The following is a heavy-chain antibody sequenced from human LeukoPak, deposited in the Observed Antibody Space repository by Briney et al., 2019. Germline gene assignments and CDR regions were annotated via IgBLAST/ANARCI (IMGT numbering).Heavy chain of an antibody. CDR2: IYYSGST. CDR1: GGSISSSSYY. CDR3: ARGQIYSGYDGLGY. V-gene: IGHV4-39*07. Sequence: PSETLSLTCTVSGGSISSSSYYWGWIRQPPGKGLEWIGSIYYSGSTYYNPSLKSRVTISVDTSKNQFSLKLSSVTAADTAVYYCARGQIYSGYDGLGYWGQGTLVTVSS. D-gene: IGHD5-12*01. J-gene: IGHJ4*02.